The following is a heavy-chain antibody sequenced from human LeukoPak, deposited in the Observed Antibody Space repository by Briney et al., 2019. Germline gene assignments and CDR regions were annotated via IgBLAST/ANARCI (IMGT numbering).Heavy chain of an antibody. Sequence: SETLSLTCTVSGGSISSYYWSWIRQPAGKGLEWIGRIYTSGSTNYNPSLKSRVTMSVDTSKNQFSLKLSSVTAADTAVYYCARDVQYYYGSGSYYKAHYYYYYMDVWGKGTTVTVSS. CDR3: ARDVQYYYGSGSYYKAHYYYYYMDV. J-gene: IGHJ6*03. CDR2: IYTSGST. CDR1: GGSISSYY. D-gene: IGHD3-10*01. V-gene: IGHV4-4*07.